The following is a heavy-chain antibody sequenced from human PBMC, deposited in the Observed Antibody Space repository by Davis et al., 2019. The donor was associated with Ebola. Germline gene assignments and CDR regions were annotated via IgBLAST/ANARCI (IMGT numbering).Heavy chain of an antibody. CDR3: ARAQFPTTSDH. Sequence: ASVKVSCKASGYPFTTYGFSWVRQAPGQGLEWIGWISAHNGNINYARKLQGRVTMTTDTSTSTAYMELGILRSDDTAVYYCARAQFPTTSDHWGQGTLVTVSS. D-gene: IGHD1-1*01. CDR1: GYPFTTYG. CDR2: ISAHNGNI. J-gene: IGHJ4*02. V-gene: IGHV1-18*04.